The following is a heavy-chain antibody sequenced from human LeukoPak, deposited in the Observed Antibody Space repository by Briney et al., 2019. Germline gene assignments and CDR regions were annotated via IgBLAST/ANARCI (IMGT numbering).Heavy chain of an antibody. Sequence: PGGSLRLSWATSGXTFNNNAVSWVRQAPGKGLESVSAINGGGDATEYADSVKGRFTISRDNSKNTLYLQMNSLRPDDTAVYYCARCTASCYANAFDVWGQGTLLTVSS. V-gene: IGHV3-23*01. D-gene: IGHD2-2*01. CDR2: INGGGDAT. CDR3: ARCTASCYANAFDV. CDR1: GXTFNNNA. J-gene: IGHJ3*01.